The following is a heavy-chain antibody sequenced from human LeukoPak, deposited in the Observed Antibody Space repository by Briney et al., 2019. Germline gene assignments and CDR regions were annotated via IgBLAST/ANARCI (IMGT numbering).Heavy chain of an antibody. V-gene: IGHV4-59*01. CDR3: ARDRCSSTSCHTNWFDP. CDR2: IYYSGST. D-gene: IGHD2-2*02. J-gene: IGHJ5*02. CDR1: GGSTSSYY. Sequence: SETLSLTCTVSGGSTSSYYWSWIRQPPGKGLEWIGYIYYSGSTNYNPSLKSRVTISVDTSKNQFSLKLSSVTAADTAVYYCARDRCSSTSCHTNWFDPWGQGTLVTVSS.